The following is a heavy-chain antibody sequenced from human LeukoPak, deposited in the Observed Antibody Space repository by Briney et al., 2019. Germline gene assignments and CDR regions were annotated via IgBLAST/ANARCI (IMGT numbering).Heavy chain of an antibody. CDR2: INTDGSST. V-gene: IGHV3-74*01. D-gene: IGHD4-11*01. Sequence: GGSLRLSCAGSGFIFSSYWIHWVRQTPGKGLVWISRINTDGSSTTYADSVKGRFTISRDSAKNTVYLQMNSLRAEDTAVYFCARGDYTSSIYDYYYHMDVWGKGTTVTVSS. J-gene: IGHJ6*03. CDR3: ARGDYTSSIYDYYYHMDV. CDR1: GFIFSSYW.